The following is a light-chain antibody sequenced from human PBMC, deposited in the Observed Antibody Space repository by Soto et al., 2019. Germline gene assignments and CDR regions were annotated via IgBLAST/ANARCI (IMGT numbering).Light chain of an antibody. Sequence: QSVLTQPPSASGTPGQRVTISCSGSSSNIGSNTVNWYQQLPGTAPQLLIYSDNQRPSGVPDRFSGSKSGTSASLAISGLQSEDEAEYYCATWDDSLNGPVFGGGTKVTVL. V-gene: IGLV1-44*01. J-gene: IGLJ3*02. CDR1: SSNIGSNT. CDR3: ATWDDSLNGPV. CDR2: SDN.